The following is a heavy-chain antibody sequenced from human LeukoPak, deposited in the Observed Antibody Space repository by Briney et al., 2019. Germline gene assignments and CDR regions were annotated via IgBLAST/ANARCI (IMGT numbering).Heavy chain of an antibody. D-gene: IGHD4-11*01. V-gene: IGHV1-2*02. CDR1: GYTFTGHF. CDR3: AREGANDDYSNYYFDY. Sequence: ASVKVSCKASGYTFTGHFMHWVRQAPGQGLEWMGWINPNSGGTNYAQKFKGRVTMTRDTSISTAYMELSSLRSDDTAVYYCAREGANDDYSNYYFDYWGQGTLVTVSS. J-gene: IGHJ4*02. CDR2: INPNSGGT.